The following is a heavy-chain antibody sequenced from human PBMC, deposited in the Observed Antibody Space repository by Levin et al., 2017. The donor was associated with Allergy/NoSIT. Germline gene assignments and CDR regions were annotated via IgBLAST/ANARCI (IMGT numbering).Heavy chain of an antibody. CDR2: ISYDGTNK. V-gene: IGHV3-30-3*01. Sequence: GGSLRLSCAASGFTFSNYAMNWVRQAPGKGLEWVAVISYDGTNKYYADSVKGRFTISRDNPKNTLYLQMNSLGAEDTAVYYCARDGGSFNKFDPWGQGTLVTASS. D-gene: IGHD1-26*01. CDR1: GFTFSNYA. J-gene: IGHJ5*02. CDR3: ARDGGSFNKFDP.